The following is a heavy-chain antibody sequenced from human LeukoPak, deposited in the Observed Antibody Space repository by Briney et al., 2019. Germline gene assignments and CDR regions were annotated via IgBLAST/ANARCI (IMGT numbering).Heavy chain of an antibody. CDR2: TSGSGSII. V-gene: IGHV3-48*03. J-gene: IGHJ4*02. CDR1: GFGFDSFE. CDR3: ARGYTYAHGY. Sequence: GGSLRLSCAASGFGFDSFEMHWVRQAPGKGLEWISFTSGSGSIIYYADSVKGRVTISRDNAKNSLFLQMHSLRAEDTAVYYCARGYTYAHGYWGQGTLVTVSS. D-gene: IGHD5-18*01.